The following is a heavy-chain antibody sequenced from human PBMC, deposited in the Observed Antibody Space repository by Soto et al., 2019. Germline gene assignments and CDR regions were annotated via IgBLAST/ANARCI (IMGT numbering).Heavy chain of an antibody. CDR1: GFTFTSYW. CDR2: VFPGDSDT. CDR3: ARQGEGFSQRQIDF. D-gene: IGHD3-10*01. Sequence: GESLKISCSGSGFTFTSYWIAWVRQMPGKGPEWMGVVFPGDSDTRYSPSFQGQVIISADKSTSTADLQWSSLKASDTAIYYCARQGEGFSQRQIDFWGQGTLVKVSS. V-gene: IGHV5-51*01. J-gene: IGHJ4*02.